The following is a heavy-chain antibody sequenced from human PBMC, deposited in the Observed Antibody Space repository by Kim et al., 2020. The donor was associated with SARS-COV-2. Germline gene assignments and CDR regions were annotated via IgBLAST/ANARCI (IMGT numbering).Heavy chain of an antibody. Sequence: GGSLRLSCAASGFTFSSYSMNWVRQAPGKGLEWVSSISSSSSYIYYADSVKGRFTISRDNAKNSLYLQMNSLRAEDTAVYYCARGLHPPSSGWPTYPYYFDYWGQGTLVTVSS. CDR3: ARGLHPPSSGWPTYPYYFDY. CDR1: GFTFSSYS. CDR2: ISSSSSYI. J-gene: IGHJ4*02. D-gene: IGHD6-19*01. V-gene: IGHV3-21*01.